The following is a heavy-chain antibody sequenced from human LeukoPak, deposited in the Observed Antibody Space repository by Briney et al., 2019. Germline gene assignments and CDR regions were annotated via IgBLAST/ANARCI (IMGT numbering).Heavy chain of an antibody. CDR3: ARVWSSRKAFDI. Sequence: SQTLSLTCTVSGGSTSDYYSSWIRQPPGKGLELIGYIYYSGSTNYNPSLKSRVTISVDTSKNQFSLKLTSVTAADTAVYYCARVWSSRKAFDIWGQGTMVTVSS. V-gene: IGHV4-59*01. CDR1: GGSTSDYY. CDR2: IYYSGST. D-gene: IGHD3-16*01. J-gene: IGHJ3*02.